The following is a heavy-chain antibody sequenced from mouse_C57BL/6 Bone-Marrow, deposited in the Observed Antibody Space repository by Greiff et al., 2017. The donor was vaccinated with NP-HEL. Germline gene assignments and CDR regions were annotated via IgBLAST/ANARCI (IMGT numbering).Heavy chain of an antibody. D-gene: IGHD1-1*01. V-gene: IGHV1-18*01. CDR3: AIGSSFAY. CDR1: GYTFTDYN. Sequence: EVKLVESGPELVKPGASVKIPCKASGYTFTDYNMDWVKQSHGKSLEWIGDINPNNGGTIYNQKFKGKATLTVDKSSSTAYMELRSLTSEDTAVYYCAIGSSFAYWGQGTLVTVSA. J-gene: IGHJ3*01. CDR2: INPNNGGT.